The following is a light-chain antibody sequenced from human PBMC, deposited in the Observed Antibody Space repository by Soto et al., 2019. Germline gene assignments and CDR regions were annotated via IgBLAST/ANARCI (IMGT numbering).Light chain of an antibody. Sequence: QSELTXPPSASGTPGQNITISCCGSSSNIGRNFLYWYQQHAGAAPNLLIYKNNQRPSGVPDRFSGSKSGTAATLRITGLQTGNEAHYYCGTWDSSLSAEVFGGGTKVTVL. CDR1: SSNIGRNF. CDR2: KNN. V-gene: IGLV1-51*02. J-gene: IGLJ3*02. CDR3: GTWDSSLSAEV.